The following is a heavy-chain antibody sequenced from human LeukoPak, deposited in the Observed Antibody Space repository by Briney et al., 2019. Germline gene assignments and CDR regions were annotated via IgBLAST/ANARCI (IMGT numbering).Heavy chain of an antibody. CDR3: ARGYRYCSGGSCYGNWFDP. D-gene: IGHD2-15*01. Sequence: SETLSLTCAVYGGSFSGYYWSWVRQPPGKGLEWIGEINHSGSTNYNPSLKSRVTISVDTSKNQFSLKLSSVTAADTAVYYCARGYRYCSGGSCYGNWFDPWGQGTLATVSS. V-gene: IGHV4-34*01. CDR2: INHSGST. CDR1: GGSFSGYY. J-gene: IGHJ5*02.